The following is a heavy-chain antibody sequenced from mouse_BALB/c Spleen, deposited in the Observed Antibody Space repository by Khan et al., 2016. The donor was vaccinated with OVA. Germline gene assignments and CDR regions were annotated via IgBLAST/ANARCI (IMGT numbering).Heavy chain of an antibody. CDR3: ARGNYYGYAMDY. Sequence: EVQLQESGPGLVKPSQSLSLTCTVTGYSITSYYAWNWIRQFPGNKLEWMGYISYSGSTNYNPSLKSRISITRDTSKNQFFLQLNSVTTEDIATYYCARGNYYGYAMDYWGQGTSITVSS. CDR2: ISYSGST. D-gene: IGHD1-1*01. V-gene: IGHV3-2*02. CDR1: GYSITSYYA. J-gene: IGHJ4*01.